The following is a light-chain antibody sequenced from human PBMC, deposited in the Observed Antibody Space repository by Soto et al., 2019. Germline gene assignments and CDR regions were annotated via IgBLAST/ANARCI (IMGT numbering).Light chain of an antibody. V-gene: IGLV2-14*01. CDR2: EVN. J-gene: IGLJ1*01. Sequence: QSALTQPASVSGSPGQSITISCTGTSSDVGGYNYVSWYQQHPGKAPKLMIYEVNNRPSGISNRFSGSKSGNTASLTISALQAEDEADYYCNSYTSSTTYVVGTGTKV. CDR1: SSDVGGYNY. CDR3: NSYTSSTTYV.